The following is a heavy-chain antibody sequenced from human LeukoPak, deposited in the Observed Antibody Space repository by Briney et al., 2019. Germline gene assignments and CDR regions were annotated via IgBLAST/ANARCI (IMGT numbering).Heavy chain of an antibody. CDR2: ISWNSGSI. V-gene: IGHV3-9*01. D-gene: IGHD4-17*01. CDR3: ARDLDYGDYVWFDP. Sequence: GRSLRLSCAASGFTFDDYAMHWVRQAPGKGLEWVSGISWNSGSIGYADSVKGRFTISRDNAKNSLYLQMNSLRAEDTALYHCARDLDYGDYVWFDPWGQGTLVTVSS. J-gene: IGHJ5*02. CDR1: GFTFDDYA.